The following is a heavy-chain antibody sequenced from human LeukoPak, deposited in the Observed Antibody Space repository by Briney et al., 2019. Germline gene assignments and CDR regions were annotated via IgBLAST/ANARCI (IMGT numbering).Heavy chain of an antibody. CDR2: IYYSGST. Sequence: SETLSLTCTVSGVSISSGGFYCSWLRQHPGKGLEWIGYIYYSGSTYYNPSLESRVTMSVDTSKNQFSLKLRSVTAADTAVYYRARGSDFWSGPWGQGTLVTVSS. J-gene: IGHJ5*02. CDR1: GVSISSGGFY. CDR3: ARGSDFWSGP. D-gene: IGHD3-3*01. V-gene: IGHV4-31*03.